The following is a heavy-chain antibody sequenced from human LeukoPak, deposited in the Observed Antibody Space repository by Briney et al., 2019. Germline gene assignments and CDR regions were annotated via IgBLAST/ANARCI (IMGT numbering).Heavy chain of an antibody. V-gene: IGHV1-69*06. CDR3: ARLTGYYDSSGADY. CDR1: GGTFSSYA. CDR2: IIPIFGTA. J-gene: IGHJ4*02. D-gene: IGHD3-22*01. Sequence: SVKVSCKASGGTFSSYAISWVRQAPGQGLEWMGGIIPIFGTANYAQKFQGRVTITADKSTSTAYMELSSLRSEDTAVYYCARLTGYYDSSGADYWGQGTLVTVSS.